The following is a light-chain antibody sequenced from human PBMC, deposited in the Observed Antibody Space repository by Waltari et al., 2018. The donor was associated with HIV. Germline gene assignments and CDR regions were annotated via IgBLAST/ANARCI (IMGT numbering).Light chain of an antibody. CDR3: QSYDSTGV. V-gene: IGLV1-40*01. J-gene: IGLJ3*02. Sequence: QSVLTQPPSVSGAPGQRVTISCTGSSSNIGAGYDVHWYQQRPGTAPKLLIYGNSNRPSGVPDRFAGAKAGTSASLAITGRQAEDEADYYCQSYDSTGVFGGGTKLTGL. CDR1: SSNIGAGYD. CDR2: GNS.